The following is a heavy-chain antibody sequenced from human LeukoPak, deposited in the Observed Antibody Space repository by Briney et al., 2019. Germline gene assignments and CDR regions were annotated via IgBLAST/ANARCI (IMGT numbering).Heavy chain of an antibody. Sequence: SETLSLTCTVSGGSISSYYWSWIRQPAGKGLEWIGRIYTSGSTNYNPSLKSRVTMSVDTSKNQFSLKLSSVTAADTAVYYRARDYSGDYVWGSYLLGNWFDPWGQGTLVTVSS. CDR3: ARDYSGDYVWGSYLLGNWFDP. V-gene: IGHV4-4*07. J-gene: IGHJ5*02. D-gene: IGHD3-16*02. CDR1: GGSISSYY. CDR2: IYTSGST.